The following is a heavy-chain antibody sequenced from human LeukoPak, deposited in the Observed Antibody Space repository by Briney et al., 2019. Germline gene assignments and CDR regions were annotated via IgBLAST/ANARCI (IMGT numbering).Heavy chain of an antibody. CDR3: ARGPSVVPGGGRSRYYSFYMDD. D-gene: IGHD3-3*01. J-gene: IGHJ6*03. CDR2: IVPMVGTA. V-gene: IGHV1-69*13. Sequence: SVKVSCKAPGGTFNNYAISSVRQAPGQGLESMAGIVPMVGTAYYAQKLQGRVTITADESTKTAYMAVHRLRSEDTAIYYCARGPSVVPGGGRSRYYSFYMDDWGNGTRVTVSS. CDR1: GGTFNNYA.